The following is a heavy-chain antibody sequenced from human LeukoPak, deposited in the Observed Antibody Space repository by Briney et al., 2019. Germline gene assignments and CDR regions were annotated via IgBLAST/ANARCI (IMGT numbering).Heavy chain of an antibody. CDR3: AKDMRTNDYGDCDAHWRGGGMDV. CDR1: GFTFDDYA. Sequence: QPGRSLRLSCAASGFTFDDYAMHWVRQAPGKGLEWVSGISWNSGSIGYADSVKGRFTISRDNAKNSLYLQMNSLRAEDTALYYCAKDMRTNDYGDCDAHWRGGGMDVWGQGTTVTVSS. D-gene: IGHD4-17*01. CDR2: ISWNSGSI. J-gene: IGHJ6*02. V-gene: IGHV3-9*01.